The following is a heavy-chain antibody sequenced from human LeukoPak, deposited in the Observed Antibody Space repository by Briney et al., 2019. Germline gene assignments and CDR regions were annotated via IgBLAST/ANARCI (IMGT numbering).Heavy chain of an antibody. CDR3: ARRRGTSAYYFDY. V-gene: IGHV3-7*01. CDR2: IKQDGSEK. CDR1: GFTFSSYW. D-gene: IGHD1-1*01. J-gene: IGHJ4*02. Sequence: GGSLRLSCAASGFTFSSYWMSWVRQAPGKGLGWVANIKQDGSEKYYVDSVKGRFTISRDNAKNSLYLQMNSLRAEDTAVYYCARRRGTSAYYFDYWGQGTLVTVSS.